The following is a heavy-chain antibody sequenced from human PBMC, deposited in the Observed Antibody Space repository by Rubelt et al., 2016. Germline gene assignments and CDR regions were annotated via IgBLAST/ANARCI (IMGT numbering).Heavy chain of an antibody. D-gene: IGHD5-18*01. CDR1: GYTFTGYY. CDR3: ARHPTALDIYYFDY. CDR2: INPNSGGT. Sequence: QVQLVQSGSELKKPGASVKVSCKASGYTFTGYYMHWVRQAPGQGLEWMGWINPNSGGTNYAQKCQGWLTMTRDTSISTAYMELSRLRSDDTAVYYCARHPTALDIYYFDYWGQGTLVTVSS. J-gene: IGHJ4*02. V-gene: IGHV1-2*04.